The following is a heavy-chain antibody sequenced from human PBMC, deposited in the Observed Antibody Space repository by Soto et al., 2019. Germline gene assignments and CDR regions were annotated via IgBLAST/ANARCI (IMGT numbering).Heavy chain of an antibody. CDR3: ARDYIPGLVATILDY. J-gene: IGHJ4*02. CDR2: ISSSSSST. V-gene: IGHV3-11*06. CDR1: GFIFRDFY. D-gene: IGHD5-12*01. Sequence: GGSLGLSCAASGFIFRDFYMSWIRQVPGKGLEWLSKISSSSSSTDYADSVKGRFTISRDNAKNSLYLQMSSLRAEATAVYYCARDYIPGLVATILDYWCPGALVSVSS.